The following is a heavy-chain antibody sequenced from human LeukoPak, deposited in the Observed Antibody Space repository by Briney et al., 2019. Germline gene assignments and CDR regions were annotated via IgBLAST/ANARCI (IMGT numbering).Heavy chain of an antibody. D-gene: IGHD3-16*01. CDR3: ARVPLYMSTFGGAPPDY. CDR1: GYTFTSYY. J-gene: IGHJ4*02. V-gene: IGHV1-46*03. CDR2: INPSGGST. Sequence: ASVKVSCKASGYTFTSYYMHWVRQAPGQGLEWMGIINPSGGSTSYAQKFQGRVTMTRDTSTSTVYMELSSLRSEDTAVYYCARVPLYMSTFGGAPPDYWGQGTLVTVSS.